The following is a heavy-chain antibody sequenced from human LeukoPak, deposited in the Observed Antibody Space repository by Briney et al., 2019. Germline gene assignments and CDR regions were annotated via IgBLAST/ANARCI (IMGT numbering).Heavy chain of an antibody. CDR1: GYTFSSYS. Sequence: GGSLRFSCAASGYTFSSYSMSWVRQAPGKGLEWVSLIIGSGGSTYYADSVKGRFTISRDNSKNTLYLQMNSLRAEDKAVFYCAKEPRHCGGDCSPLLDYWGQGTLVLVSS. V-gene: IGHV3-23*01. J-gene: IGHJ4*02. CDR2: IIGSGGST. D-gene: IGHD2-21*02. CDR3: AKEPRHCGGDCSPLLDY.